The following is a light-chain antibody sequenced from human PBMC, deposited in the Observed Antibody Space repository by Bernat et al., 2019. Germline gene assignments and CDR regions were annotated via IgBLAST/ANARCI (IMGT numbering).Light chain of an antibody. Sequence: DIVMTQSPLSLPVTPGEPASIFCRSSQSLLHSNGYNYLDWYLQKPGQSPQLLIYLGSNRASGVPDRFSGSGSGTDFTLKISRVEAEDVGVYYCMQSLPTPLTFGPGTKVDIK. CDR3: MQSLPTPLT. CDR1: QSLLHSNGYNY. V-gene: IGKV2-28*01. J-gene: IGKJ3*01. CDR2: LGS.